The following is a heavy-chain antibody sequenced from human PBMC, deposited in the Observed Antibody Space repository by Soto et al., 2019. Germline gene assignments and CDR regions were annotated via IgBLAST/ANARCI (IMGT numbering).Heavy chain of an antibody. CDR1: GGTFSSYA. CDR3: AREPMVTKLLPYYGMDV. V-gene: IGHV1-69*12. D-gene: IGHD5-18*01. CDR2: IIPIFGTA. J-gene: IGHJ6*02. Sequence: QVQLVQSGAEVKKPGSSVKVSCKASGGTFSSYAISWVRQAPGQGLEWMGGIIPIFGTANYAQKFQGRVTITADESTSTAYMELSSLRSEDTAVYYCAREPMVTKLLPYYGMDVCGQGTTVTVAS.